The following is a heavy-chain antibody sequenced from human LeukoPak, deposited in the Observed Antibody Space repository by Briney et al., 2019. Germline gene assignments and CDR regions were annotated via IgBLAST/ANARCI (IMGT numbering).Heavy chain of an antibody. V-gene: IGHV1-69*05. CDR3: ARDSGGSQADAFDI. J-gene: IGHJ3*02. D-gene: IGHD1-26*01. Sequence: ASVKVSCKASGGTFSSYAISWVRQAPGQGLEWMGGIIPIFGTANYAQKFQGRVTITTDESTSTAYMELSSLRSEDTAVYYCARDSGGSQADAFDIWGQGTMVTVPS. CDR1: GGTFSSYA. CDR2: IIPIFGTA.